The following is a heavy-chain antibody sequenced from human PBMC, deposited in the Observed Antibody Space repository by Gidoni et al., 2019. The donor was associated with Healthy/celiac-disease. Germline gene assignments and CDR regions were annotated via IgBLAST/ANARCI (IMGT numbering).Heavy chain of an antibody. CDR1: GFAFSSYG. V-gene: IGHV3-30*18. CDR3: AKDAGDGVAFDI. CDR2: ISYDGSNK. J-gene: IGHJ3*02. Sequence: QVQLVESGGVVVQPGRSVSRSCEASGFAFSSYGMHWVRQAPGNGLEWVAVISYDGSNKYYADSVKGRFTISRDNSKNTLYLQMNSLRAEDTAVYYCAKDAGDGVAFDIWGQGTMVTVSS. D-gene: IGHD3-3*01.